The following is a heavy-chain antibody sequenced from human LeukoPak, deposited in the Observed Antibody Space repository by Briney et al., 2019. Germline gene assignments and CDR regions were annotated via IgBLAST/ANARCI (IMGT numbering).Heavy chain of an antibody. D-gene: IGHD6-6*01. CDR3: AKDVGSSITARRAFDY. V-gene: IGHV3-23*01. J-gene: IGHJ4*02. Sequence: GGSLRLSCAASGFTFSSYSMNWVRQAPGKGLEWVSSISGSGASTYYADSVKGRFTIYRDNSKNTLYLQMNSLRAEDTAIYYCAKDVGSSITARRAFDYWGQGSLVTVSS. CDR2: ISGSGAST. CDR1: GFTFSSYS.